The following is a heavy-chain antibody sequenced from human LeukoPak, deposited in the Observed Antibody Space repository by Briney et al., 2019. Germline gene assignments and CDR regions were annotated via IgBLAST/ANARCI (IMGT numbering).Heavy chain of an antibody. CDR3: ARELGSYEGGYYGMDV. CDR1: GFTFNNYG. Sequence: GRSLRLSCAASGFTFNNYGMHWVRQAPGKGLEWVAVISYDGSNKYYADSVKGRFTISRDNAKNSLYLQMNSLRAEDTALYYCARELGSYEGGYYGMDVWGQGTTVTVSS. CDR2: ISYDGSNK. D-gene: IGHD1-26*01. J-gene: IGHJ6*02. V-gene: IGHV3-30*03.